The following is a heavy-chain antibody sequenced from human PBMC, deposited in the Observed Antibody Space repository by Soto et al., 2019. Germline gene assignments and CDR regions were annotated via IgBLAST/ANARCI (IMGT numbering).Heavy chain of an antibody. CDR1: GFTFSSYA. D-gene: IGHD3-16*02. CDR2: ISGSGGST. V-gene: IGHV3-23*01. Sequence: GGSLRLSCAASGFTFSSYAMSWVRQAPGKGLEWVSAISGSGGSTYYADSVKGRFTISRDNSKNTLYLQMNSLRAEDTAVYYCAKDNYDYVWGSYRYIPGIEDGAFDIWGQGTMVTVSS. J-gene: IGHJ3*02. CDR3: AKDNYDYVWGSYRYIPGIEDGAFDI.